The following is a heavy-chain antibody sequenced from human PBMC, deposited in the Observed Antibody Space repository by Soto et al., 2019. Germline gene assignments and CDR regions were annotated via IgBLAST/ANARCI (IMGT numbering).Heavy chain of an antibody. V-gene: IGHV3-11*01. Sequence: PGGSLRLSCAASGFTFSDYYMSWIRQAPGKGLEWVSYISSSGSTIYYADSVKGRFTISRDNAKNSLYLQMNSLRAEDTAVYYCASAKSLSSGWTWVAGAFDIWGQGTMVTVSS. CDR1: GFTFSDYY. CDR2: ISSSGSTI. J-gene: IGHJ3*02. D-gene: IGHD6-19*01. CDR3: ASAKSLSSGWTWVAGAFDI.